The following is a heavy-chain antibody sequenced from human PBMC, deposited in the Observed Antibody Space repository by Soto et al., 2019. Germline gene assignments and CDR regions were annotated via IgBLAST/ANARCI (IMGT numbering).Heavy chain of an antibody. CDR2: INAGSGNT. CDR1: GYTFTDYA. D-gene: IGHD2-2*01. J-gene: IGHJ4*02. Sequence: ASVKVSCKASGYTFTDYAIHWVRQAPGQRLEWLGWINAGSGNTRYSQKFQDRVTIARDTSATTAFMDLSSLTSEDTALYYFAIDFTSDSGTSEIDNWGQGAPVTISS. CDR3: AIDFTSDSGTSEIDN. V-gene: IGHV1-3*01.